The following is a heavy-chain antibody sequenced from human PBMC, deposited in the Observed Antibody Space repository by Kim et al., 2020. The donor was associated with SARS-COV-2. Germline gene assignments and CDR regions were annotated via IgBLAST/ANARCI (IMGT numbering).Heavy chain of an antibody. Sequence: VKGRFTISRDNAKNSLYLQMNSLRAEDTAVYYCASEDYDFWSGTIGGMDVWGQGTTVTVSS. V-gene: IGHV3-21*01. D-gene: IGHD3-3*01. J-gene: IGHJ6*02. CDR3: ASEDYDFWSGTIGGMDV.